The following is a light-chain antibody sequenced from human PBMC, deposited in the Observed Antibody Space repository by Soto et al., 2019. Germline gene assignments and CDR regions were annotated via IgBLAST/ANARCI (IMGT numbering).Light chain of an antibody. CDR1: QGISNY. V-gene: IGKV1-17*03. CDR3: LRHDLYPWT. Sequence: DIQMTQSPSAMSASVGDRVNITCRASQGISNYLAWFQLKPGKVPKRLMYAASTLQSGVPSRFSGSGSGTEFTLTIISLQPEDFATYYCLRHDLYPWTFGQGTKVEFK. CDR2: AAS. J-gene: IGKJ1*01.